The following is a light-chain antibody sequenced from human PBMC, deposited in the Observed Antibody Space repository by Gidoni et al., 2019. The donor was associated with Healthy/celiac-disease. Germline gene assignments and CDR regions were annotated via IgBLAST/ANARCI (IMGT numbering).Light chain of an antibody. Sequence: DIVMTQSPLSLPVTPGEPASISCRSSQSLLHSNGYNYLDWYLQKPGQSPQLLIYLGSNRASGVPDRFSGSGSGTDFTLKISRVEAEDVGVYDCMQALQTSFGPGTKVDIK. CDR2: LGS. J-gene: IGKJ3*01. CDR3: MQALQTS. V-gene: IGKV2-28*01. CDR1: QSLLHSNGYNY.